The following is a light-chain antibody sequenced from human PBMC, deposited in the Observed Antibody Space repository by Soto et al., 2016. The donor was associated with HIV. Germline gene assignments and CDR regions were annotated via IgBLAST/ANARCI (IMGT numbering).Light chain of an antibody. CDR1: KLGDKY. CDR3: QAWDSSTLYV. CDR2: QDS. Sequence: SYELTQPPSVSVSPGQTASITCSGDKLGDKYACWYQQKPGQSPVLVIYQDSKRPSGIPERFSGSNSGNTATLTISGTQAMDEADYYCQAWDSSTLYVFGTGTKVTRP. V-gene: IGLV3-1*01. J-gene: IGLJ1*01.